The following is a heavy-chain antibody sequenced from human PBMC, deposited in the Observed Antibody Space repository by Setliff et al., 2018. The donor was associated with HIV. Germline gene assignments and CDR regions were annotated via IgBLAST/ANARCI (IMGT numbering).Heavy chain of an antibody. CDR3: ARHITGGLAAPVWFDP. J-gene: IGHJ5*02. Sequence: SETLSLTCTVSGGSISTYYWSWIRQPPGKGLELVGYIYYTGTTNYNPSLKSRVTISLDTSQNHFSLKLTSVTAADTAVYYCARHITGGLAAPVWFDPWGQGTLVTVSS. CDR1: GGSISTYY. D-gene: IGHD6-13*01. CDR2: IYYTGTT. V-gene: IGHV4-59*08.